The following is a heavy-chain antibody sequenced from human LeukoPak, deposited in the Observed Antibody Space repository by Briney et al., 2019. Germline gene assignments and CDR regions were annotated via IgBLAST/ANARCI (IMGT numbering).Heavy chain of an antibody. Sequence: SPTLSLTCTVSGASINSYYWSWIRQPAGNGLEWIGRIYSSGSTNYTPSLKSRVIMSVDTAKNQFSLKLSSMTAADTAVYYCARGGSSWNNWFDPWGQGTLVTVSS. CDR1: GASINSYY. CDR3: ARGGSSWNNWFDP. CDR2: IYSSGST. V-gene: IGHV4-4*07. D-gene: IGHD6-13*01. J-gene: IGHJ5*02.